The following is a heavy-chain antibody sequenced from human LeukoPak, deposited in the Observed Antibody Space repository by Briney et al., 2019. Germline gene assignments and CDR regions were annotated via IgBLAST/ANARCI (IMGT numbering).Heavy chain of an antibody. J-gene: IGHJ4*02. CDR3: ARGSPRGGLDS. CDR1: DFTFSTFT. CDR2: VGSSSRTI. D-gene: IGHD1-14*01. Sequence: GGSLRLSRAASDFTFSTFTMHWVRQAPGKGLEWVSSVGSSSRTINYADSVEGRSTVSRDNANNSMYLQINDLSREDTAVYYCARGSPRGGLDSWGQGTLVTVSS. V-gene: IGHV3-48*01.